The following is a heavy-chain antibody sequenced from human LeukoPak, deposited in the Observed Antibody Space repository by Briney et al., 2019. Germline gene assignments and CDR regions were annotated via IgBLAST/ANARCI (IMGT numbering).Heavy chain of an antibody. D-gene: IGHD5-24*01. CDR1: GFTFSSYE. CDR2: ISSSGSTI. Sequence: GGSLRLSCAASGFTFSSYEMNWVRQAPGKGLEWVSYISSSGSTIYYGDSVKGRFTISRDNAKNSLYLQMNSLRAEDTAVYYCARLEVATTRFDYWGQGTLVTVSS. V-gene: IGHV3-48*03. J-gene: IGHJ4*02. CDR3: ARLEVATTRFDY.